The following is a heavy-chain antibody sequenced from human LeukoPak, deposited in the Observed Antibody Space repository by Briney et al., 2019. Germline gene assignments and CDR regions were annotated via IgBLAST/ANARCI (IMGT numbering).Heavy chain of an antibody. D-gene: IGHD2-2*01. CDR2: IYYSGST. Sequence: SETLSLTSTVSGGSISSYYWSWIRQPPGKGLEWIGYIYYSGSTNYNPSLKSRVTISVDTSENQFSLKLSSVTAADTAVYYCARGPYCSSTSCYQGWFDPWGQGTLVTVSS. J-gene: IGHJ5*02. CDR1: GGSISSYY. CDR3: ARGPYCSSTSCYQGWFDP. V-gene: IGHV4-59*01.